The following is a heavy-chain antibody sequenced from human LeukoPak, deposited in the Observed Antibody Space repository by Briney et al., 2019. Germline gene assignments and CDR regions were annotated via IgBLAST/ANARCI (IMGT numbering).Heavy chain of an antibody. CDR1: GGSIAVNHYY. D-gene: IGHD6-6*01. Sequence: SETLSLTCSVSGGSIAVNHYYWGWIHQPPGKGLEWIGSGLYTGNTYSNPSLRSRVTISVDTSKNEFSLKMNSVTAADTAVYYCAREHRSSKYFDSWGQGALMIVSS. CDR3: AREHRSSKYFDS. J-gene: IGHJ4*02. CDR2: GLYTGNT. V-gene: IGHV4-39*02.